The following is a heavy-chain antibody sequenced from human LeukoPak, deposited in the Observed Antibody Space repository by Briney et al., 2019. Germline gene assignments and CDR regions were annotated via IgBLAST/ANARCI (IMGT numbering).Heavy chain of an antibody. D-gene: IGHD6-13*01. CDR2: IYNSGST. Sequence: SETLSLTCIVSGGSVSSYYWTWIRQPPGKGLEWIGYIYNSGSTNYNPSLKSRVTISVDTSKNQFSLKLSSVTAADTAVYYCARTLVIAAHYFDYWGQGTLVTVSS. CDR1: GGSVSSYY. CDR3: ARTLVIAAHYFDY. V-gene: IGHV4-59*02. J-gene: IGHJ4*02.